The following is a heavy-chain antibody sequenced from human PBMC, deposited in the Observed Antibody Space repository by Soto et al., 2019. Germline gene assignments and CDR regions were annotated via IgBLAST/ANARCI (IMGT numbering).Heavy chain of an antibody. D-gene: IGHD2-15*01. CDR1: GFTFRIYA. J-gene: IGHJ6*02. Sequence: VQLVESGGGVVQPGRSLRLSCAASGFTFRIYATHWVRQAPGKGLECVAVISYDGSNKFYRDSVKGRFTISRDNSKNTLYLQINSLRYEDTAVYYCARGDREDIAVVIGARPGEYGVDVWGQGTTVTVSS. CDR2: ISYDGSNK. V-gene: IGHV3-30-3*01. CDR3: ARGDREDIAVVIGARPGEYGVDV.